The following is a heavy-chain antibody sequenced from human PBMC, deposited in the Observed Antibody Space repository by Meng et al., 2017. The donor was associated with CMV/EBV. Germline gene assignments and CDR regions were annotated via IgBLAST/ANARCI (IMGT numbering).Heavy chain of an antibody. J-gene: IGHJ3*02. CDR1: GYTFTSYY. D-gene: IGHD6-6*01. Sequence: ASVKVSCKASGYTFTSYYMRWVRQAPGQGLEWMGIINPSGGSTSYAQKFQGRVTMTRDTSTSTVYMELSSLGSEDTAVYYCARGEQLAGAFDIWGQGTMVTVSS. V-gene: IGHV1-46*01. CDR2: INPSGGST. CDR3: ARGEQLAGAFDI.